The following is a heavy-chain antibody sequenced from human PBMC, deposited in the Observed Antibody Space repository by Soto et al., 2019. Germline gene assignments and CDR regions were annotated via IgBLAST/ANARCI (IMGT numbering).Heavy chain of an antibody. V-gene: IGHV1-46*01. CDR1: GYTFTSYY. Sequence: QVQLVQSGAEVKKPGASVKVSCKASGYTFTSYYMHWVRQAPGQGLEWMGIINPSGGSTSYAQKFQGRVTMTRDTTTSTVYMELSSLRSEDTAVYYCARVHLGRYGMDVWGQGTTVTVSS. J-gene: IGHJ6*02. CDR3: ARVHLGRYGMDV. CDR2: INPSGGST.